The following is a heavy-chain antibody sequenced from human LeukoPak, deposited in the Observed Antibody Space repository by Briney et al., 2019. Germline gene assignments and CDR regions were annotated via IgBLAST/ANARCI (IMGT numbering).Heavy chain of an antibody. D-gene: IGHD2-15*01. Sequence: ASVKVSCKASGYTFTGYYMHWVRQAPAQGLEWMGWISAYNGNTKYAQKVLGRVTMTTDTSTSTAYMELRSLRSDDTAVYYCARGGLVVVVAATPSTTPGLLHWLDPWGQGTLVSVSS. J-gene: IGHJ5*02. V-gene: IGHV1-18*04. CDR2: ISAYNGNT. CDR1: GYTFTGYY. CDR3: ARGGLVVVVAATPSTTPGLLHWLDP.